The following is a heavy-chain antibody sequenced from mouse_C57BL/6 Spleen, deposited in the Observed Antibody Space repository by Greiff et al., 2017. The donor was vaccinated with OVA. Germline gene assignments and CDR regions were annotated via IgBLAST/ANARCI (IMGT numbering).Heavy chain of an antibody. CDR3: TRLEGEAMDY. CDR2: IDPETGGT. Sequence: VQLQQSGAELVRPGASVTLSCKASGYTFTDYEMHWVKQTPVHGLEWIGAIDPETGGTAYNQKFKGKAILTVDKSSSTAYMELRSLTSEDSAVYYCTRLEGEAMDYWGQGTSVTVSS. V-gene: IGHV1-15*01. CDR1: GYTFTDYE. J-gene: IGHJ4*01.